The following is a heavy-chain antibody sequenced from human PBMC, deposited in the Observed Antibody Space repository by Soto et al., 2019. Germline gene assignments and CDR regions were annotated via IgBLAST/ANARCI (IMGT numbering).Heavy chain of an antibody. D-gene: IGHD4-4*01. CDR2: IKHDGSET. J-gene: IGHJ4*02. Sequence: EVQLVESGGGLVQPGGSLRLSCAASGFTFSSHWMSWVRQAPGKGLEWVANIKHDGSETYYVDSVKGRFTISRDNAKNSLYLQMHSLRAEDTAVYYCARDDYNCPRDYWGQGTLVTVSS. CDR3: ARDDYNCPRDY. CDR1: GFTFSSHW. V-gene: IGHV3-7*01.